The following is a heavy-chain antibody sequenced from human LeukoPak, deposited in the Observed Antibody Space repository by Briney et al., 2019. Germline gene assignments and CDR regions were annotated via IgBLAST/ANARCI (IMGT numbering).Heavy chain of an antibody. CDR3: ARAETYSGRIFDF. CDR1: GDSVSSNSAA. CDR2: TYYRSKWYN. V-gene: IGHV6-1*01. Sequence: SQTLSLTCAISGDSVSSNSAAWNWIRQSPSRGLEWLGRTYYRSKWYNEYALFMQGRISIDPDTSKNQFSLQLKTVTPEDTAIYYCARAETYSGRIFDFWGQGALVTASS. D-gene: IGHD1-26*01. J-gene: IGHJ4*02.